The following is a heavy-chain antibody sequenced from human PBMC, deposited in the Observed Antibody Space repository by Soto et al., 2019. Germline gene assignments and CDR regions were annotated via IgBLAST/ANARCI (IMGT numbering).Heavy chain of an antibody. J-gene: IGHJ4*02. Sequence: VQLVESGGGVVQPGRSLRLSCAASGFTFSSYGMHWDRQAPGKGLEWVAVISYDGSNKYYADSVKGRFTISRDNSKNTLYLQMNSLRAEDTAVYYCAKVGYYYDSSGYYDYWGQGALVTVSS. D-gene: IGHD3-22*01. CDR2: ISYDGSNK. V-gene: IGHV3-30*18. CDR3: AKVGYYYDSSGYYDY. CDR1: GFTFSSYG.